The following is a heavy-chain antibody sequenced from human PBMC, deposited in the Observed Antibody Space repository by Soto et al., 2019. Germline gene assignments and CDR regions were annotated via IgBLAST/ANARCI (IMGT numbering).Heavy chain of an antibody. CDR1: GGYFSANY. J-gene: IGHJ5*02. CDR2: INHSGYT. Sequence: QVRLQQWGAGLLKPSQTLSLTCGISGGYFSANYWSWIHQAPGKGPEWLGEINHSGYTDYNPSLQSRVTISADTSKNQFSLNLSSVTAADTAEYYCATGGLFSSWGQGTLVTVSS. V-gene: IGHV4-34*02. CDR3: ATGGLFSS. D-gene: IGHD3-3*01.